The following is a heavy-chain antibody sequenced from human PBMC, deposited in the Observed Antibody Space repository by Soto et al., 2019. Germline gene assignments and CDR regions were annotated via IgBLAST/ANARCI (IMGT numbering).Heavy chain of an antibody. Sequence: HPGGSLRLSCAASGFTFSSYAMSWVRQAPGKGLEWVSAISGSGGSTYYADSVKGRFTISRDNSKNTLYLQMNSLRAEDTAVYYCAKDYYGDFYYYYYMDVWGKGTTVTVSS. CDR2: ISGSGGST. D-gene: IGHD4-17*01. CDR1: GFTFSSYA. J-gene: IGHJ6*03. V-gene: IGHV3-23*01. CDR3: AKDYYGDFYYYYYMDV.